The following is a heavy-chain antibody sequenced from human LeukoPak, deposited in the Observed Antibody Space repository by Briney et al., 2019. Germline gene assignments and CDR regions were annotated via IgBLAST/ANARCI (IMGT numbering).Heavy chain of an antibody. CDR3: ARTYGGTSYSCFDP. V-gene: IGHV5-51*01. D-gene: IGHD1-26*01. J-gene: IGHJ5*02. CDR1: GYSFTDHW. Sequence: GESLKISCKGSGYSFTDHWIGWVRPMPGKGLEWMGVIYPGDSDARYSPSFQGQVTISADKSISTAYLQWSSLKASDTAMYYCARTYGGTSYSCFDPWGQGTLVTVSS. CDR2: IYPGDSDA.